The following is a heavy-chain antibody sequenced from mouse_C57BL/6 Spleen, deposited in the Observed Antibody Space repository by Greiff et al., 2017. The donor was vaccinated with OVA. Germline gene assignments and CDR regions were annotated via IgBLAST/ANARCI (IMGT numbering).Heavy chain of an antibody. CDR2: IYPRSGNT. CDR3: ARWATTVVATRYFDV. J-gene: IGHJ1*03. D-gene: IGHD1-1*01. V-gene: IGHV1-81*01. CDR1: GYTFTSYG. Sequence: QVQLQQSGAELARPGASVKLSCKASGYTFTSYGISWVKQRTGQGLEWIGEIYPRSGNTYYNEKFKGKATLTADKSSSTAYMELRSLTSEDSAVYVCARWATTVVATRYFDVWGTGTTVTVSS.